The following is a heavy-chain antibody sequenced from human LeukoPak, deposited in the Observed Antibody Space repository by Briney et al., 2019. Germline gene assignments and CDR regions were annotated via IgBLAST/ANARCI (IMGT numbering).Heavy chain of an antibody. V-gene: IGHV3-23*01. Sequence: LSLTCAVYGGSFSGYYWSWIRQPPGKGLEWVSAISGSGGSTYYADSVKGRFTISRDNSKNTLYLQMNSLRAEDTAVYYCAKSERGYSSGWYYYWYFDLWGRGTLVTVSS. CDR3: AKSERGYSSGWYYYWYFDL. J-gene: IGHJ2*01. D-gene: IGHD6-19*01. CDR1: GGSFSGYY. CDR2: ISGSGGST.